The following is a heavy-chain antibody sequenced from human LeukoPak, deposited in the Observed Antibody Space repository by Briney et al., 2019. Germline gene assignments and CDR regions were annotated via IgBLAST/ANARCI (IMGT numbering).Heavy chain of an antibody. D-gene: IGHD3-3*01. CDR3: ARGPSYYDFHH. CDR2: MSPNSGNT. V-gene: IGHV1-8*01. J-gene: IGHJ4*02. CDR1: GYTFTSYD. Sequence: ASVKVSCKASGYTFTSYDFNWVRQATGQGLEWMGWMSPNSGNTGYAQKFQGRVTMTSNTSISTAYMELSGLISEDTAIYYCARGPSYYDFHHWGQGTLVTVSS.